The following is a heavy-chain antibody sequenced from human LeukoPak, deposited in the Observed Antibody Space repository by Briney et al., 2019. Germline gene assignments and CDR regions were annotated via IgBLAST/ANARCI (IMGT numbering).Heavy chain of an antibody. CDR3: ARALGGYDYYMDV. CDR1: GFTVSSNY. CDR2: IYSGGST. V-gene: IGHV3-66*02. D-gene: IGHD3-16*01. J-gene: IGHJ6*03. Sequence: GGSLRLSCAASGFTVSSNYMSWVRQAPGKGLEWVSVIYSGGSTYYADSVKGRFTISRDNSKNTLYLQMNSLRAEDTAVYYCARALGGYDYYMDVLDKGTTVTVSS.